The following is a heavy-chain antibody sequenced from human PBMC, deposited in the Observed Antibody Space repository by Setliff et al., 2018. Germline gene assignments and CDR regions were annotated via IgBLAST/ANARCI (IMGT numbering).Heavy chain of an antibody. D-gene: IGHD3-10*01. CDR2: IYTRGST. J-gene: IGHJ4*02. CDR1: GGSISSYY. CDR3: ARGDASIIGGGYFDY. V-gene: IGHV4-4*08. Sequence: KASETLSLTCTVSGGSISSYYWSWIRQPPGKGLEWIGYIYTRGSTNYNPSLRSRVTISVDTSKNQFSLKLRSVTAADTAVYYCARGDASIIGGGYFDYWGQGTLVTVSS.